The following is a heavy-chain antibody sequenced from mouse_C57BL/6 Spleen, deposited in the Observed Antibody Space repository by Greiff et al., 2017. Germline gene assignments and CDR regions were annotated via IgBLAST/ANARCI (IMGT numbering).Heavy chain of an antibody. V-gene: IGHV1-42*01. D-gene: IGHD1-1*01. CDR3: AALYYGSSSGAY. Sequence: VQLQQSGPELVKPGASVKISCKASGYSFTGYYMNWVKQSPEKSLEWIGEINPSTGGTTYNQKFKAKATLTVDKSSSTAYMQLKSLTSEDSAVYYCAALYYGSSSGAYWGQGTLVTVSA. J-gene: IGHJ3*01. CDR1: GYSFTGYY. CDR2: INPSTGGT.